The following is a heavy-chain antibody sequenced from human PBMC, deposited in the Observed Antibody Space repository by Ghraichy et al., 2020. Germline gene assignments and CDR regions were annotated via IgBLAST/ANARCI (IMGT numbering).Heavy chain of an antibody. J-gene: IGHJ4*02. D-gene: IGHD6-19*01. CDR2: IYYSGST. Sequence: SETLSLTCTVSGGSISSSSYYWGWIRQPPGKGLEWIGRIYYSGSTYYNPSLKSRVTISVDTAKNQFSLKLSSVTAEDTAVYYCARAGSGFGWFDYWGQGTLVTVTS. CDR1: GGSISSSSYY. V-gene: IGHV4-39*07. CDR3: ARAGSGFGWFDY.